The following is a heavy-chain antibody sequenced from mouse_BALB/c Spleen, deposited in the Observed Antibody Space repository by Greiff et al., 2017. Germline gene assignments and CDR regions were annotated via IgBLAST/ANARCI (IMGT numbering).Heavy chain of an antibody. Sequence: QVQLQQSGAELVRPGTSVKVSCKASGYAFTNYLIEWVKQRPGQGLEWIGVINPGSGGTNYNEKFKGKATLTADKSSSTAYMQLSSLTSDDSAVYFCAREDYYYAMDDWGQGTSVTVSS. J-gene: IGHJ4*01. CDR1: GYAFTNYL. CDR3: AREDYYYAMDD. D-gene: IGHD2-4*01. CDR2: INPGSGGT. V-gene: IGHV1-54*01.